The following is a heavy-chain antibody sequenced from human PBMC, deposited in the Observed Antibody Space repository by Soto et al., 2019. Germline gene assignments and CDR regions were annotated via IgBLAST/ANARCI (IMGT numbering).Heavy chain of an antibody. Sequence: EGQLVESGGGWAQPGGSLSLSCAASGFTFSSFEMNWVRQAPGKGLECVAYISSGGSTKFYADSVKGRFTISRDNAKNSLLLQMHSLTAEDSAVYYCAREGPADGLDIWGQGTRVTVSS. V-gene: IGHV3-48*03. CDR3: AREGPADGLDI. J-gene: IGHJ3*02. CDR2: ISSGGSTK. CDR1: GFTFSSFE.